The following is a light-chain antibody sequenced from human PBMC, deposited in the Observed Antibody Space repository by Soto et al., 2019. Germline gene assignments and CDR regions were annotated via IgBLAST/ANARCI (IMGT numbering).Light chain of an antibody. CDR1: SSVVGGYNF. J-gene: IGLJ1*01. V-gene: IGLV2-8*01. CDR2: EVN. CDR3: SSYAGSNTFV. Sequence: QSVRTQPPSASGSPGQSVTISCTGTSSVVGGYNFVSWYQHHPGKVPRLMIYEVNKRPSGVPDRFSGSKSGNTASLTVSGLQAEDEADYSCSSYAGSNTFVFGTGTKVTVL.